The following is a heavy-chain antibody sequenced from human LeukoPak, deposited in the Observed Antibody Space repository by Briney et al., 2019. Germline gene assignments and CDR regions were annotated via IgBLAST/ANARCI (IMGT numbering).Heavy chain of an antibody. D-gene: IGHD3-16*01. V-gene: IGHV3-43*01. CDR3: AKDRGGVDY. CDR1: GFTFDDYS. J-gene: IGHJ4*02. Sequence: GGSLRLSCAASGFTFDDYSMHWVRQGPRKGLEWVSVISWDGGSTSYADSVKGRFTISRDNSKNSLYLQMNSLRSEDSALYYCAKDRGGVDYWGQGTLVTVSS. CDR2: ISWDGGST.